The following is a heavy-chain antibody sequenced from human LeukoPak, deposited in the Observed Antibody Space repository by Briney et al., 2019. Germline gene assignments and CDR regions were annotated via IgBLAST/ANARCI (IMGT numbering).Heavy chain of an antibody. CDR1: GGSISSSSYY. Sequence: SETLSLTCTVSGGSISSSSYYWSWIRQPPGKGLEWIGNIYYSGSTYYSPSLKSRVTISVDTSKNQFSLKLSSVTAADTAVYYCARPVPSRLGWFDPWGQGTLVTVSS. CDR3: ARPVPSRLGWFDP. V-gene: IGHV4-39*01. CDR2: IYYSGST. J-gene: IGHJ5*02. D-gene: IGHD1-1*01.